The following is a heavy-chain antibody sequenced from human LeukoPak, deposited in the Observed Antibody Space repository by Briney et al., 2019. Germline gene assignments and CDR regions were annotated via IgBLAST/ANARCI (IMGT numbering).Heavy chain of an antibody. CDR1: GGSISSSSYY. J-gene: IGHJ2*01. V-gene: IGHV4-39*07. Sequence: SETLSLTCTVSGGSISSSSYYWGWIRQPPGKGLEWIGSIYYSGSTYYNPSLKSRVTISVDTSKNQFSLKLSSVTAADTAVYYCAVTLRTTVTTRNGRNWYFDLWGRGTLVTVSS. CDR3: AVTLRTTVTTRNGRNWYFDL. CDR2: IYYSGST. D-gene: IGHD4-17*01.